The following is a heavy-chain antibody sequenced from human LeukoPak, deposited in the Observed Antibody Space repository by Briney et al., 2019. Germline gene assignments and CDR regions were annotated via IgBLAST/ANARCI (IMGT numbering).Heavy chain of an antibody. CDR2: IYTSGST. CDR3: ARGRVAFGDGGAY. Sequence: SQTLSLTCTVSGGSISSGSYYWSWIRQPAGKGLEWIGRIYTSGSTNYNPSLKSRVTISVDTSKNQFSLKLSSVTAADTAVYYCARGRVAFGDGGAYWGQGTLVTVSS. J-gene: IGHJ4*02. V-gene: IGHV4-61*02. CDR1: GGSISSGSYY. D-gene: IGHD3-10*01.